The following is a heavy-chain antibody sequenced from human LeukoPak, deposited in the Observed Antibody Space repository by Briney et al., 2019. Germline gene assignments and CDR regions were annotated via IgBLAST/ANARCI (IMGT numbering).Heavy chain of an antibody. CDR1: GGSFSGFY. V-gene: IGHV4-34*01. D-gene: IGHD3-22*01. CDR3: ARGRLRRSWTSNSSGGAWNDY. CDR2: IYYGGST. Sequence: SETLSLTCAVYGGSFSGFYWNWIRQPPGKGLEWIGEIYYGGSTNYNPSLMSRVTMSTDTSKNQLSLRLTSVTAADTAVYYCARGRLRRSWTSNSSGGAWNDYWGQGTLVTVSS. J-gene: IGHJ4*02.